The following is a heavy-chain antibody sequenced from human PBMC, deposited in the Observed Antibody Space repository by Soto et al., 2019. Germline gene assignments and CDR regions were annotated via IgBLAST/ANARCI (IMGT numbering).Heavy chain of an antibody. CDR2: IYYSGST. D-gene: IGHD5-12*01. J-gene: IGHJ4*02. CDR1: GGSISSSSYY. Sequence: SQTLSLTCTVSGGSISSSSYYWGWIRQPPGKGLEWIGSIYYSGSTYYNPSLKSRVTISVDTSKNQFSLKLSSVTAADTAVYYCALLKWLRSSVDYWGQGTLVTVSS. V-gene: IGHV4-39*01. CDR3: ALLKWLRSSVDY.